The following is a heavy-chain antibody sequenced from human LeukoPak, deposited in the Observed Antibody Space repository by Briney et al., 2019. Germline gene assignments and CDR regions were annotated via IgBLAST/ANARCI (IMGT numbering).Heavy chain of an antibody. Sequence: ASVKLSCKASGYTFTDYYMHWVRQAPGQGLEWMGWINPNTGGTKSAQKFQGRVTMTRDTSINTAYMELSSLISDDTAVFYCARAGSSWTIPFDYWGQGTLVTVSS. V-gene: IGHV1-2*02. J-gene: IGHJ4*02. CDR3: ARAGSSWTIPFDY. CDR1: GYTFTDYY. D-gene: IGHD6-13*01. CDR2: INPNTGGT.